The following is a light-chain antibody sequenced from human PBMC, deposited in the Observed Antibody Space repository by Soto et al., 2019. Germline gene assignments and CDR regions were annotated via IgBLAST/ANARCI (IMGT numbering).Light chain of an antibody. CDR2: DVI. J-gene: IGLJ1*01. CDR3: CSYAGDYTFV. V-gene: IGLV2-11*01. CDR1: SSDVGVYKY. Sequence: QSALIQPRSVSGSPGQSVTISCTGTSSDVGVYKYVSWYRQHPGKAPKLMIYDVITRPSGVPDRFSGSKSGNTASLTISGLQADDADDYYCCSYAGDYTFVFGCGTKLTVL.